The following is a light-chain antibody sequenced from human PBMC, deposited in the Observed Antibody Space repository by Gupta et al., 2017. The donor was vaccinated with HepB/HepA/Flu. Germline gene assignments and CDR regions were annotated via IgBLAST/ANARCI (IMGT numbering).Light chain of an antibody. J-gene: IGLJ1*01. CDR1: SSDVYNSNY. CDR2: DVS. Sequence: QSVLTQPASVSVSPGQSITISCTGHSSDVYNSNYVSWYQQHPGKGPKLIIYDVSNRPSGVSTRFSGSRSGNTASLTISGLQGEDEADYYCGSYTITTTSFIFGTGTKVTVL. CDR3: GSYTITTTSFI. V-gene: IGLV2-14*01.